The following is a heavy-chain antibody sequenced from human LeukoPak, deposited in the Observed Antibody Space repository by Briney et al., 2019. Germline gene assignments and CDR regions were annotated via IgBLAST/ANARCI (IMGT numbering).Heavy chain of an antibody. V-gene: IGHV1-69*06. D-gene: IGHD2-15*01. Sequence: GASVKVSCKASGGTFSSYAISWVRQAPGQGLEWMGGIIPIFGTANYAQKFQGRVTITADKSTSTAYMELSSLRSEDTAVYYCARGFRPVVVVAATPGNYYYYMDVWGKGTTVTVSS. CDR3: ARGFRPVVVVAATPGNYYYYMDV. J-gene: IGHJ6*03. CDR1: GGTFSSYA. CDR2: IIPIFGTA.